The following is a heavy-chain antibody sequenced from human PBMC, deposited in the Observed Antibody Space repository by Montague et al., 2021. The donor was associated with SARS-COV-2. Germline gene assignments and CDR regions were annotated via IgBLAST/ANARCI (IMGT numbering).Heavy chain of an antibody. V-gene: IGHV6-1*01. CDR1: GDSVASNTAA. CDR2: SCHRPKWKY. CDR3: ARDPRYSLSWSFDY. D-gene: IGHD6-13*01. J-gene: IGHJ4*02. Sequence: CAISGDSVASNTAARKWDRQTPSSRSDRLRRSCHRPKWKYDYAVSVKSRMTISPDTSKNQFSLQLSSVTPEDRAVYYCARDPRYSLSWSFDYWGQGTLVTVSS.